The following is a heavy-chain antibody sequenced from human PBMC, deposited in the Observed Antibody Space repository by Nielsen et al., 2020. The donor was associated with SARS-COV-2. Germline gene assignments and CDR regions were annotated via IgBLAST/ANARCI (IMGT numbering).Heavy chain of an antibody. D-gene: IGHD6-19*01. CDR1: GFSLSTSGMC. CDR3: ARISGIAVAGPYFDY. Sequence: SGPTLVKPTHTLTLTCTFSGFSLSTSGMCVSWIRQPPGKALEWLARIDWDDDKYYSTSLKTRLTISKDTSKNQVVLTMTNMDPVDTATYYCARISGIAVAGPYFDYWGQGTLVTVSS. CDR2: IDWDDDK. J-gene: IGHJ4*02. V-gene: IGHV2-70*11.